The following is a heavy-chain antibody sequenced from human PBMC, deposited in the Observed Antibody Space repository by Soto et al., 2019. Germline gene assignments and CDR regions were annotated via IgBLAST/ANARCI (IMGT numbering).Heavy chain of an antibody. V-gene: IGHV1-18*01. CDR1: GYTFTSYG. D-gene: IGHD3-10*01. CDR3: ASNYLYYYGSGNTNYYGMDV. Sequence: QVQLVQSGAEVKKPGASVKVSCKASGYTFTSYGISWVRQAPGQGLEWMGWISAYNGNTNYAQKLQGRVTMTTDTSTSTAYMELSSLRSDDTAVYYGASNYLYYYGSGNTNYYGMDVWGQGTTVTVSS. J-gene: IGHJ6*02. CDR2: ISAYNGNT.